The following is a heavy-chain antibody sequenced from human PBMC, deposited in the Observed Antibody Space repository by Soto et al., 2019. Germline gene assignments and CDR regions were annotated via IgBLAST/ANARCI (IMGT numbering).Heavy chain of an antibody. Sequence: QVQLVESGGGVVQPGRSLRLSCAASGFTFSSYGMHWVRQAPGKGLEWVAVISYDGSNKYYADSVKGRFTISRDNSKNTTYXXMNSLRAEDTAVYYCAKDPGYCSGGSCYEDNWFDPWGQGTLVTVSS. D-gene: IGHD2-15*01. V-gene: IGHV3-30*18. CDR3: AKDPGYCSGGSCYEDNWFDP. CDR2: ISYDGSNK. CDR1: GFTFSSYG. J-gene: IGHJ5*02.